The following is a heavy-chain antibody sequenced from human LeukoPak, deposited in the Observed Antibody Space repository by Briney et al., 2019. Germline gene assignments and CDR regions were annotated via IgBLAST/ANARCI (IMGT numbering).Heavy chain of an antibody. V-gene: IGHV3-20*04. D-gene: IGHD2-8*01. Sequence: PGGSLRLSCAASGFTFDDYGMSWARQAPGRGLEWVSGINWNGGSTGYADSVKGRFTISRDNAKNSLYLQMNSLRAEDTALYYCARATYCTNGVCYWYFDYWGQGTLVTVSS. CDR3: ARATYCTNGVCYWYFDY. CDR2: INWNGGST. J-gene: IGHJ4*02. CDR1: GFTFDDYG.